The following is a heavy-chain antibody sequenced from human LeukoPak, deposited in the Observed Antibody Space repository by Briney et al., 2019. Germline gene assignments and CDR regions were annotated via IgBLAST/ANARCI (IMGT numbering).Heavy chain of an antibody. CDR1: GFIFSDYY. Sequence: GGSLRLSCAASGFIFSDYYMSWIRQAPGKGLEWVSYISSSGSSIYYADSVKGRFTISRDNAKNSLYLQMNSLRAEDTAVYYCARDSGGTYRFFDYWGQGTLVSLSS. V-gene: IGHV3-11*01. D-gene: IGHD3-10*01. CDR2: ISSSGSSI. CDR3: ARDSGGTYRFFDY. J-gene: IGHJ4*02.